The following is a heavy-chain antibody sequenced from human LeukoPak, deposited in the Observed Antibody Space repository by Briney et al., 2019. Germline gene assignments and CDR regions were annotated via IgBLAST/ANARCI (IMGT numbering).Heavy chain of an antibody. J-gene: IGHJ6*02. V-gene: IGHV3-7*04. CDR3: GRSMEV. CDR2: IKQEGTEK. Sequence: GGSLRLSCVASGFTFSDSWMSWVRQAPGKGLEWVANIKQEGTEKYYVDSVKGRFTISRDNAKNSLYLQMNCLRVEDTAVYYCGRSMEVWGQGTTVTVSS. CDR1: GFTFSDSW.